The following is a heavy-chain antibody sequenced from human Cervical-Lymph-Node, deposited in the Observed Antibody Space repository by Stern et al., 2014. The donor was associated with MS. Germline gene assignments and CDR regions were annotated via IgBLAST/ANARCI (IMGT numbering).Heavy chain of an antibody. V-gene: IGHV4-30-2*01. CDR3: ARAYCSTGDCYPHGGHNWFDP. CDR1: GDPISSGGYA. CDR2: MDDSGIT. Sequence: VQLVESGSGLVKPSETLSLTCAVSGDPISSGGYAWGWMRQPPGKGLDWIGNMDDSGITSYNPSLRSRVSISVARSKNPFSLNLTSVTAADTAVYYCARAYCSTGDCYPHGGHNWFDPWGRGTLVAVSS. D-gene: IGHD2-21*02. J-gene: IGHJ5*02.